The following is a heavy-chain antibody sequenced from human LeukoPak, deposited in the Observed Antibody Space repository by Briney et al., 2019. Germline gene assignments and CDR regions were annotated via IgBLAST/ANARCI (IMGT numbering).Heavy chain of an antibody. Sequence: ASVKVSCKASGYTFTSYYMHWVRQAPGQGLEWMGIINPSGDSTSYAQKFQGRVTMTRDMSTSTVYMELSRLRSDDTAVYYCARDSGERGSGSYLIAYWGQGTLVTVSS. CDR1: GYTFTSYY. CDR2: INPSGDST. J-gene: IGHJ4*02. V-gene: IGHV1-46*01. D-gene: IGHD3-10*01. CDR3: ARDSGERGSGSYLIAY.